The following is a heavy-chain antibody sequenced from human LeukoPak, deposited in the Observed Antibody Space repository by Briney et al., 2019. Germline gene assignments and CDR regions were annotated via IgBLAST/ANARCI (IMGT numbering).Heavy chain of an antibody. D-gene: IGHD6-19*01. CDR2: IYPGDSDT. CDR3: ARRRIAVAGTSNWFDP. J-gene: IGHJ5*02. CDR1: GYSFTSYW. V-gene: IGHV5-51*01. Sequence: GESLKISCKGSGYSFTSYWIGWVRQMPGKGLEWMGIIYPGDSDTRYSPSFQGQVTISADKSISTAYLQWSSLKASDTAMYYCARRRIAVAGTSNWFDPWGQGTLVTVSS.